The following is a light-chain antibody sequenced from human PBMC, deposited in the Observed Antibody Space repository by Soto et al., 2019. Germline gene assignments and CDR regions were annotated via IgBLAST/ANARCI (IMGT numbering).Light chain of an antibody. J-gene: IGLJ2*01. V-gene: IGLV2-23*02. Sequence: QSALTQPASVSGSPGQSITISCTGTSSDVGKYNLVSWYQQNPGKAPKLMIYDVSKRPSGVSDRFSGSKSANTASLIISGLQAEDEADYYCCSYAGNTLVVFGGGTKLTVL. CDR3: CSYAGNTLVV. CDR2: DVS. CDR1: SSDVGKYNL.